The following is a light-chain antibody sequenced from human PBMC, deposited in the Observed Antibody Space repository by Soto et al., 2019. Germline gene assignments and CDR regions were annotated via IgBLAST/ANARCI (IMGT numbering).Light chain of an antibody. CDR1: SSDVGSYNL. CDR3: CSYAGSSTS. V-gene: IGLV2-23*01. Sequence: QSVLTQPASVSGSPGQSITISCAGTSSDVGSYNLVSWYQQHPGKAPKLMIYEGSKRPSGVSNRFSGSKSGNTASLTISGFQAEDEADYYCCSYAGSSTSFGTGTKVTVL. J-gene: IGLJ1*01. CDR2: EGS.